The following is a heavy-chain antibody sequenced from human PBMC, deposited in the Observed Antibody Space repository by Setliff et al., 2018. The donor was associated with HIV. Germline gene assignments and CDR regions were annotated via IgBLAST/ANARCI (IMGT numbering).Heavy chain of an antibody. CDR3: ALGRVATIDY. CDR2: IDHSGNI. Sequence: SETLSLTCTVPGGSINRSNYYWGWIRQPPGKGLEWIGEIDHSGNIKYHASLKSRVTISVDTSKNQFFLKLSSVTAADTAVYYCALGRVATIDYWGQGALVTVSS. CDR1: GGSINRSNYY. J-gene: IGHJ4*02. D-gene: IGHD5-12*01. V-gene: IGHV4-39*01.